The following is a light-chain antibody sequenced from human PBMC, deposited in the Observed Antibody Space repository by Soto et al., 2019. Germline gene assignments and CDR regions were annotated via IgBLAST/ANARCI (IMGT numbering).Light chain of an antibody. CDR2: GAS. Sequence: EIVMTQSPATLSVSPGERATLSCRASQSVRSNLAWYQQKPGQSPRLLIYGASSRATGIPVRFSGSGSGTEFNLTISSLQSEDFAVYYCQQYNNWPFITFGQGTRLEI. CDR1: QSVRSN. CDR3: QQYNNWPFIT. V-gene: IGKV3-15*01. J-gene: IGKJ5*01.